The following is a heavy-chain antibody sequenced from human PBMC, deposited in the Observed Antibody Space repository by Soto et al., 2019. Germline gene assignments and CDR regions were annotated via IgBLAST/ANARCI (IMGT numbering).Heavy chain of an antibody. CDR2: ISYDGSNK. CDR1: GFTFSSYA. D-gene: IGHD3-22*01. V-gene: IGHV3-30-3*01. J-gene: IGHJ4*02. CDR3: VRDSSGYYSSYYFDY. Sequence: GGSLRLSCAASGFTFSSYAMHWVRQAPGKGLEWEAVISYDGSNKYYADSVKGRFTISRDNSKNTLYLQMNSLRAEDTAVYYCVRDSSGYYSSYYFDYWGQGTLVTVSS.